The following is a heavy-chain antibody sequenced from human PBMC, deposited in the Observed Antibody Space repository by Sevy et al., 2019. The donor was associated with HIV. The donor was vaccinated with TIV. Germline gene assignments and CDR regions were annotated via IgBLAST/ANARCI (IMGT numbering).Heavy chain of an antibody. D-gene: IGHD3-3*01. V-gene: IGHV1-2*02. J-gene: IGHJ4*02. CDR1: GYTFAAYY. CDR3: ARGKREEWLLYLDN. CDR2: IYPNGGDT. Sequence: ASVKVSCKTSGYTFAAYYIHWVRQAPGQGPEWLGWIYPNGGDTTFAQKFHGRVTVTMSTSIKTVYMELNRLGSDDTAVYYCARGKREEWLLYLDNWGQGTLVTVSS.